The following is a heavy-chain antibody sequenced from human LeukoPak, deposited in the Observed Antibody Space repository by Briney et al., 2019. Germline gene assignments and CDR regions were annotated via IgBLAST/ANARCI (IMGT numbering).Heavy chain of an antibody. V-gene: IGHV3-23*01. CDR1: GFTFSSYA. CDR3: GKEPEPYVDTAMVDFDY. Sequence: GSLRLSCAASGFTFSSYAMRWVRQAPGKGLEWVSAISGSGGSTYYAASVKGRFTISRDNSKNTPLLQQNSRRREDTAVYYCGKEPEPYVDTAMVDFDYWGQGTLVTVSS. D-gene: IGHD5-18*01. CDR2: ISGSGGST. J-gene: IGHJ4*02.